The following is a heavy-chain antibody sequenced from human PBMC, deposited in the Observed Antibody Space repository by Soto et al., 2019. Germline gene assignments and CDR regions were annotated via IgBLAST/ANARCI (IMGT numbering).Heavy chain of an antibody. J-gene: IGHJ4*02. CDR3: AKGKRVLRFLEWLSPFDY. V-gene: IGHV3-23*01. CDR2: ISGSGGST. D-gene: IGHD3-3*01. CDR1: GFTFSSYA. Sequence: LRLSCAASGFTFSSYAMSWVRQAPGKGLEWVSAISGSGGSTYYADSVKGRFTISRDNSKNTLYLQMNSLRAEDTAVYYCAKGKRVLRFLEWLSPFDYWGQGTLVTVSS.